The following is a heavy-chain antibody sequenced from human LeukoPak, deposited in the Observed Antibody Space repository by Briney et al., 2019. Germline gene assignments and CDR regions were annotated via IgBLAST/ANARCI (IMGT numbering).Heavy chain of an antibody. D-gene: IGHD3-22*01. CDR2: IIPIFGTA. CDR3: ARGQYYYDSSGYYPTEYFQH. CDR1: GGTFSSYA. V-gene: IGHV1-69*13. Sequence: GASVKVSCKASGGTFSSYAISWVRQAPGQGLEWMGGIIPIFGTANYAQKFQGRVTITADESTSTAYMELSSLRSEDTAVYYCARGQYYYDSSGYYPTEYFQHWGQGTLVTVSS. J-gene: IGHJ1*01.